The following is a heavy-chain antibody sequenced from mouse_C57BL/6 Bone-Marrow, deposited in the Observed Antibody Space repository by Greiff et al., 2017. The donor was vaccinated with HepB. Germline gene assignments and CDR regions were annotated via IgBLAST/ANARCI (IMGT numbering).Heavy chain of an antibody. D-gene: IGHD1-1*01. V-gene: IGHV10-1*01. J-gene: IGHJ1*03. CDR2: IRSKSNNYAT. Sequence: EVKLVESGGGLVQPKGSLKLSCAASGFSFNTYAMNWVRQAPGKGLEWVARIRSKSNNYATYYAGSVKDRFTISRDDSESMLYLQMNNLKTEDTAMYYCVRDYGSSYWYFDVWGTGTTVTVSS. CDR3: VRDYGSSYWYFDV. CDR1: GFSFNTYA.